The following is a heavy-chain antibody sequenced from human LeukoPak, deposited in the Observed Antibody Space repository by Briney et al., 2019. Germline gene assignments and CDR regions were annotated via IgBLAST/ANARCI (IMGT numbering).Heavy chain of an antibody. CDR3: AKVSTGYYDSSGYYYPGNDFDY. D-gene: IGHD3-22*01. V-gene: IGHV3-23*01. CDR2: ISGSGGST. Sequence: GGSLRLSCAASGFTFSSYAMSWVRQAPGKGLEWVSAISGSGGSTYYADSVKGRFTISRDNSKNTLYLQMNSLRAEDTAVYYCAKVSTGYYDSSGYYYPGNDFDYWGQGTLVTVSS. CDR1: GFTFSSYA. J-gene: IGHJ4*02.